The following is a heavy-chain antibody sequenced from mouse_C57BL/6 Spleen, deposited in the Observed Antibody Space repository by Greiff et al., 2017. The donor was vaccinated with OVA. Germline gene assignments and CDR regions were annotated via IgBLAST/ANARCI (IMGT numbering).Heavy chain of an antibody. D-gene: IGHD1-1*01. J-gene: IGHJ2*01. V-gene: IGHV1-82*01. CDR2: IYPGDGDT. CDR3: AIPSITTVVAREYYFDY. Sequence: QVQLQQSGPELVKPGASVKISCKASGYAFSSSWMNWVKQRPGKGLEWIGRIYPGDGDTNYNGKFKGKATLTADKSSSTAYMQLSSLTSEDSAVYFCAIPSITTVVAREYYFDYWGQGTTLTVSS. CDR1: GYAFSSSW.